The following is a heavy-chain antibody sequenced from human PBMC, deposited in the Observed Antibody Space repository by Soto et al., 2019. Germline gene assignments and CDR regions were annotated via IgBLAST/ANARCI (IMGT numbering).Heavy chain of an antibody. Sequence: QVQLVQSGAEEKKPGASVKVSCKASGYTFTSYAMHWVRQAPGQRLEWMGWINAGNGNTKYSQKFQGGVTITRDTSATTAFMELSSLRPEDTAVYYCARDVAAADYWGQGTLVTVSS. CDR3: ARDVAAADY. CDR2: INAGNGNT. CDR1: GYTFTSYA. J-gene: IGHJ4*02. D-gene: IGHD6-13*01. V-gene: IGHV1-3*05.